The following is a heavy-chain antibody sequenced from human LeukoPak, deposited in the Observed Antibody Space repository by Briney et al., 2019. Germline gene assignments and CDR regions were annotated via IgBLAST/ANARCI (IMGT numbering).Heavy chain of an antibody. CDR3: ARVDWSVVPAAITPLYFDY. Sequence: GGSLRLSCVASGFTFSSYSMNWVRQAPGKGLEWVSSISSSSSYIYYADSVKGRFTISRDNAKNSLYLQMNSLRAEDTAVYYCARVDWSVVPAAITPLYFDYWGQGTLVTVSS. CDR2: ISSSSSYI. D-gene: IGHD2-2*02. CDR1: GFTFSSYS. J-gene: IGHJ4*02. V-gene: IGHV3-21*01.